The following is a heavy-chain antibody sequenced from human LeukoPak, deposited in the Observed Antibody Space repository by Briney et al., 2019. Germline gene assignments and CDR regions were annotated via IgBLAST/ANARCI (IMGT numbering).Heavy chain of an antibody. Sequence: GGSLRLSCAASGFTFSSYWMSWVRQAPGKGLEWVANIKQDGSEKYYVDSVKGRFTISRDNAKNSLYLQMNSLRAEDTAVYYCARDRYVFPDDYYYYMDVWGKGTTVTVSS. CDR2: IKQDGSEK. D-gene: IGHD1-14*01. V-gene: IGHV3-7*01. CDR3: ARDRYVFPDDYYYYMDV. CDR1: GFTFSSYW. J-gene: IGHJ6*03.